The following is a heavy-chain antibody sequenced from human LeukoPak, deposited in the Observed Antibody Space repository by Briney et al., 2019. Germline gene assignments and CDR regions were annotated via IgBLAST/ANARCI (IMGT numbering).Heavy chain of an antibody. J-gene: IGHJ3*02. D-gene: IGHD2-2*01. V-gene: IGHV3-48*03. CDR2: ISSSGSTI. CDR3: ARDMRDIVVVPAANGPAFDI. CDR1: GFTFSSYE. Sequence: GGSLRFSCAASGFTFSSYEMNWVRQAPGKGLEWVSYISSSGSTIYYADSVKGRFTISRDNAKNSLYLQMNSLRAEDTAVYYCARDMRDIVVVPAANGPAFDIWGQGTMVTVSS.